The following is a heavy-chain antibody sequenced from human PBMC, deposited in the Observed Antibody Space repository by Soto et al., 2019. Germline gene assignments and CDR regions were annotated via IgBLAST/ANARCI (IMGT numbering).Heavy chain of an antibody. CDR1: GFTFSDFN. Sequence: GGSLRLSCAASGFTFSDFNMNWVRQAPGKGLEWVSSITTSSSYIYYADSVKGRFTISRDNAKNSLYLQMNSLRAEDTALYYCARDGSGWWTQDVWGKGTTVTVSS. CDR2: ITTSSSYI. V-gene: IGHV3-21*01. J-gene: IGHJ6*04. CDR3: ARDGSGWWTQDV. D-gene: IGHD6-19*01.